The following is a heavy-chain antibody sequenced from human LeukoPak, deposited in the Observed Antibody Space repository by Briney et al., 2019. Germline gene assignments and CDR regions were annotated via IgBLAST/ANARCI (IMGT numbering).Heavy chain of an antibody. Sequence: GGSLRLSCAASGFTFSSCSMNWVRQAPGKGLEWVSSISSSSSYIYYADSVKGRFTISRDNAKNSLYLQMNSLRAEDTAVYYCAREHYDFWSGYPDYYFDYWGQGTLVTVSS. CDR3: AREHYDFWSGYPDYYFDY. CDR1: GFTFSSCS. V-gene: IGHV3-21*01. J-gene: IGHJ4*02. D-gene: IGHD3-3*01. CDR2: ISSSSSYI.